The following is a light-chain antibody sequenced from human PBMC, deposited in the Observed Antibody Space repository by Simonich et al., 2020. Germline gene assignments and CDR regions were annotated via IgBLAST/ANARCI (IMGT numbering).Light chain of an antibody. V-gene: IGLV2-14*01. CDR3: SSYTSSSTWV. J-gene: IGLJ3*02. Sequence: QSALTQPASVSGSPGQSITISCTETSSDVGGYNYVSWYQQHPGKAPKLMIYDFSSRPPGFSNRFSGSKSGNTASLTISGLQAEDEADYYCSSYTSSSTWVFGGGTKLTVL. CDR2: DFS. CDR1: SSDVGGYNY.